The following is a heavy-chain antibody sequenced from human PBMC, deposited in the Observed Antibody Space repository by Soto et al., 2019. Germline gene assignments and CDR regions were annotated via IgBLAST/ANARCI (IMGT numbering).Heavy chain of an antibody. CDR1: GGSISSYY. Sequence: TSETLSLTCTVSGGSISSYYRSWIRQPPGKGLEWIGYIYYSGSTNYNPSLKSRVTISVDTSKNQFSLKLSSVTAADTAVYYCARVYSSGWGGPRYMDVWGKGTTVTVSS. D-gene: IGHD6-19*01. CDR2: IYYSGST. J-gene: IGHJ6*03. V-gene: IGHV4-59*01. CDR3: ARVYSSGWGGPRYMDV.